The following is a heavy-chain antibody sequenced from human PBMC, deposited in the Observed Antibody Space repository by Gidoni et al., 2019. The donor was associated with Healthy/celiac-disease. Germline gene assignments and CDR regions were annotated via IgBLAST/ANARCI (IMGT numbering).Heavy chain of an antibody. CDR2: ISGSGGRT. CDR1: GFTFSSYA. J-gene: IGHJ2*01. CDR3: AKWDSSSSRGWYFDL. Sequence: EVQLVESGGGLVQPGGSLRLSCAASGFTFSSYAMSWVRQAPGKGLEWVSAISGSGGRTYDEDSVKGRFTISRDNSKNTLYMQMNSLRAEDTAVYYCAKWDSSSSRGWYFDLWGRGTLVTVSS. V-gene: IGHV3-23*04. D-gene: IGHD6-13*01.